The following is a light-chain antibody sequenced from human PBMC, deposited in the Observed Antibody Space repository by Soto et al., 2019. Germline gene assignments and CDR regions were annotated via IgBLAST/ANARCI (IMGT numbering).Light chain of an antibody. CDR1: SSDVGSYDL. CDR3: CSYAGSSNVV. Sequence: QSALTQPASVSGSPGQSITISCTGTSSDVGSYDLVSWYQQRPGKPPKLMIYEVNKRPSGVSNRFSGSRSGNTASLTISGPQAEDETDYYCCSYAGSSNVVFGGGTKLTVL. CDR2: EVN. V-gene: IGLV2-23*02. J-gene: IGLJ2*01.